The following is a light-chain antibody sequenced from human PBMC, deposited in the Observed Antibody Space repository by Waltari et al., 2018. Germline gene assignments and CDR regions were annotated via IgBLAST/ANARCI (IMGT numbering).Light chain of an antibody. CDR3: CAYAGSDTFI. Sequence: QSALTQPASMSGSPGQSLTISCTGRSRDIGSNTLVSWFQQHPGKAPKLIIYDTTNRPSGVSDRFSASKSGSTASLTISGLQGEDEADYYCCAYAGSDTFIFGGGTQVTV. V-gene: IGLV2-23*01. CDR2: DTT. CDR1: SRDIGSNTL. J-gene: IGLJ6*01.